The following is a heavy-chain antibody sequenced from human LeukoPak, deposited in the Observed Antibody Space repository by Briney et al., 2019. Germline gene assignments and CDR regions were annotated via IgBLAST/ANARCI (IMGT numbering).Heavy chain of an antibody. Sequence: GGSLRLSCAASGSSFSNYAMHWARQAPGKGLEWVAVILDDGSNKYYADAVKGRFTISRDNAKNSLYLQMNSLRAEDTALYYCARDMPDSSGSTSFDYWGQGTLVTVSS. CDR1: GSSFSNYA. CDR3: ARDMPDSSGSTSFDY. D-gene: IGHD3-22*01. CDR2: ILDDGSNK. V-gene: IGHV3-30*04. J-gene: IGHJ4*02.